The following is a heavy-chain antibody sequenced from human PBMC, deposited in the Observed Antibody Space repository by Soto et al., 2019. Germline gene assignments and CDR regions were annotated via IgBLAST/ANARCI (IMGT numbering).Heavy chain of an antibody. D-gene: IGHD1-1*01. V-gene: IGHV1-69*06. CDR2: TNGNLGTG. CDR3: ARRDSHGYFRYFDN. CDR1: GGTFSSYP. Sequence: QVQLVQSGAEVKRPGSSVKVSCKAAGGTFSSYPISWMRQAPGQGLEWMGGTNGNLGTGNYAQKLRGRLTIITDISTTTAYVWLSSLPSEDTAVYYCARRDSHGYFRYFDNWCQGTLVTVSS. J-gene: IGHJ4*02.